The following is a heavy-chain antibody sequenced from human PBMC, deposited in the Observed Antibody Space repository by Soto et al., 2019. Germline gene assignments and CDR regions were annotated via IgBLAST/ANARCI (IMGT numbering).Heavy chain of an antibody. Sequence: PGGSLRLSCAASGFTFSSYNMNWVRQAPGKGLEWISSISSSSTYIYYADSVKGRFTISRDNAKNSLYLQMSSLRVEDTGVYYCAREQGPQNILPYYGSGSYFSWFDPWGQGTLVTVSS. J-gene: IGHJ5*02. D-gene: IGHD3-10*01. V-gene: IGHV3-21*01. CDR2: ISSSSTYI. CDR3: AREQGPQNILPYYGSGSYFSWFDP. CDR1: GFTFSSYN.